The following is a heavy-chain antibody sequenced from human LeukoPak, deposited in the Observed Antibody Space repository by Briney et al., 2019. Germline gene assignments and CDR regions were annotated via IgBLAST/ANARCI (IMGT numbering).Heavy chain of an antibody. D-gene: IGHD6-13*01. CDR3: ARAAAAHSDV. V-gene: IGHV1-2*02. Sequence: GASVKVSCKASGYTFTGYYTHWVQQAPGQGLEWMGWINPNSGGTNYAQKFQGRVTMTRDTSISTAYMELSRLRSDDTAVYYCARAAAAHSDVWGKGTTVTVSS. J-gene: IGHJ6*04. CDR2: INPNSGGT. CDR1: GYTFTGYY.